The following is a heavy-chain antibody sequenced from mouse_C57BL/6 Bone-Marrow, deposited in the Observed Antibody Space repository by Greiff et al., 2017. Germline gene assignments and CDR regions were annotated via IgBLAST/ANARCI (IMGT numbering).Heavy chain of an antibody. CDR1: GFTFSSYA. J-gene: IGHJ4*01. CDR2: ISDGGSYT. CDR3: ARENLLLRSLAMDY. D-gene: IGHD1-1*01. V-gene: IGHV5-4*01. Sequence: EVQLVESGGGLVKPGGSLKLSCAASGFTFSSYAMSWVRQTPEKRLEWVATISDGGSYTYYPDNVKGRFTISRDNAKNNLYLQMSHLKSEDTAMYYCARENLLLRSLAMDYWGQGTSVTVSS.